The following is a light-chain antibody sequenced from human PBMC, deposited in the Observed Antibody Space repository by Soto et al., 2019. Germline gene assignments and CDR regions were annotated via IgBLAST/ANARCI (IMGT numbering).Light chain of an antibody. V-gene: IGLV1-44*01. Sequence: QSVRPQPPSSSGTPGQRVTVSCSGSSSNIGSNTVNWYQQLPGTAPKLLIYSNHHRPSGVPDRFSGSKSGTSASLAISGLQSEDEADYYCAACDDSLNGYVFGTGTKVTVL. CDR2: SNH. CDR3: AACDDSLNGYV. J-gene: IGLJ1*01. CDR1: SSNIGSNT.